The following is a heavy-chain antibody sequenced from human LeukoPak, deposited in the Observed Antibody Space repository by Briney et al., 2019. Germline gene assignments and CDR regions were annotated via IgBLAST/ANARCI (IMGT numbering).Heavy chain of an antibody. V-gene: IGHV3-48*03. CDR1: GFTFSSYE. D-gene: IGHD1-26*01. Sequence: GGSLRLSCAASGFTFSSYEMNWVRQAPGKGLEWVSYISSSGSTIYYADSVKGRFTISRDNSKNMLYLQMNSLRAEDTAVYYCAKDGGGSYSYFDYWGQGTLVTVSS. CDR3: AKDGGGSYSYFDY. J-gene: IGHJ4*02. CDR2: ISSSGSTI.